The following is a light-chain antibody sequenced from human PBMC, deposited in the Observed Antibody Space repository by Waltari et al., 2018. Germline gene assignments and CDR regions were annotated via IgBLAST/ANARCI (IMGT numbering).Light chain of an antibody. CDR1: QNLANN. V-gene: IGKV3-15*01. Sequence: EVVMTQSPAALSVSPAERVTLSCKASQNLANNLAWYQQKPGQSPRLRIYGASTRATGVPARFSGSGSGTEFTLTISSLQSEDCAVFYCQQYNRWPPLTFGGGTKVEIK. CDR3: QQYNRWPPLT. CDR2: GAS. J-gene: IGKJ4*01.